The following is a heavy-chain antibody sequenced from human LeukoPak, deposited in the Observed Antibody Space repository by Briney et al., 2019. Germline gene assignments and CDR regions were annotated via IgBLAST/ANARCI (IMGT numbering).Heavy chain of an antibody. J-gene: IGHJ4*02. CDR1: GGSISSYY. CDR3: ARGRYYDSSGSFDY. D-gene: IGHD3-22*01. Sequence: PSETLSLTCTVSGGSISSYYWSWIRQPPGKGLEWIGYIYYSGSTNYNPSLKSRVTISVDTSKNQFSLKLSSVTAADTAVYYCARGRYYDSSGSFDYWGQGTLVTVSS. V-gene: IGHV4-59*12. CDR2: IYYSGST.